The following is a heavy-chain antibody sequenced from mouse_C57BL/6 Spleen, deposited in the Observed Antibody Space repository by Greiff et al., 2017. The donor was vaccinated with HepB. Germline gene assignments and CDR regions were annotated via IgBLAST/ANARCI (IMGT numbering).Heavy chain of an antibody. J-gene: IGHJ2*01. Sequence: QVQLQQSGAELARPGASVKLSCKASGYTFTSYGISWVKQRTGQGLEWIGEIYPRSGNTYYNEKFKGKATLTADKSSSTAYMERRSLTSEDSAVYFWASGSSHYDYWGQGTTLTVSS. CDR3: ASGSSHYDY. V-gene: IGHV1-81*01. CDR2: IYPRSGNT. D-gene: IGHD2-5*01. CDR1: GYTFTSYG.